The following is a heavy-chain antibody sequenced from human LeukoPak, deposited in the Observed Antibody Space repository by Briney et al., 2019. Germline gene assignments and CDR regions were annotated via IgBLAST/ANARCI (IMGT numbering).Heavy chain of an antibody. V-gene: IGHV3-30*02. CDR2: LQFDGSSE. J-gene: IGHJ3*02. Sequence: GGSLRLSCAASGFSFRTSGMHWVRQAPGKGLEWVVFLQFDGSSEYCADSVKGRFTVSRDNSKNTLFLQMNSLRADDTAVYYCARESSRIQPGTFDIWGQGTMVTVSS. D-gene: IGHD5-18*01. CDR1: GFSFRTSG. CDR3: ARESSRIQPGTFDI.